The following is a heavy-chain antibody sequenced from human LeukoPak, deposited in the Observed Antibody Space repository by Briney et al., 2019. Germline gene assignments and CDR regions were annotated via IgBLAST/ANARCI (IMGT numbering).Heavy chain of an antibody. J-gene: IGHJ4*02. CDR2: IYYNGNT. CDR3: ARGFGGYYSFDY. Sequence: SETLSLTCAVYGGSFSGYYWGWIRQPPGKGLEWIGYIYYNGNTNYNPSLKSRVTISVDTSKNQFSLKLTSVTAADTAVYYCARGFGGYYSFDYWGQGTLVTVSS. CDR1: GGSFSGYY. V-gene: IGHV4-59*01. D-gene: IGHD3-3*01.